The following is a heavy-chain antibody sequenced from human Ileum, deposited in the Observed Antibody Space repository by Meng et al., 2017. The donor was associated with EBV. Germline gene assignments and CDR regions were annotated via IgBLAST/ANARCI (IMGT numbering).Heavy chain of an antibody. CDR1: GGSRTSGTHS. Sequence: VRLQGWGPGTLTPPDSMPPTCPGSGGSRTSGTHSGRWPRQPPGRRLELIGSVHHTGANNYNPSLVRRATVSVDTSKSQFSLHLTTVTAADTAVYYCARGYSYSYYFYFDYWGQGILVTVSS. J-gene: IGHJ4*02. CDR2: VHHTGAN. CDR3: ARGYSYSYYFYFDY. V-gene: IGHV4-61*01. D-gene: IGHD1-26*01.